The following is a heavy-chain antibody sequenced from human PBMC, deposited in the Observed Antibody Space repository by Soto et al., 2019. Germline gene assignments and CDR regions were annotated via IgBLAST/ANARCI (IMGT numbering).Heavy chain of an antibody. J-gene: IGHJ4*02. CDR2: IYYSGST. Sequence: PSETLSLTCTVSGGSISSSSYYWGWIRQPPGKGLEWIGSIYYSGSTYYNPSLKSRVTISVDTSKNQFSLKLSSVTAADTAVYYCAASSGYDFFDYWGQGTLVTVSS. CDR1: GGSISSSSYY. V-gene: IGHV4-39*01. D-gene: IGHD5-12*01. CDR3: AASSGYDFFDY.